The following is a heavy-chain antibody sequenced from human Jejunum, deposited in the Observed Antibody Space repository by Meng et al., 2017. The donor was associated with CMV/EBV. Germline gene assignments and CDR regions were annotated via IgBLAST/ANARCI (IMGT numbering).Heavy chain of an antibody. CDR2: IACDGSNK. Sequence: AASGFSVSNYAMNWVRPAAGKGLEWMKVIACDGSNKYYADSMKGRFTISRNNSKNTVYLQMNSLRTEDTAVYYCARGGGRYGHRPDNWGQGTLVTVSS. V-gene: IGHV3-30*04. D-gene: IGHD3-16*01. CDR1: GFSVSNYA. CDR3: ARGGGRYGHRPDN. J-gene: IGHJ4*02.